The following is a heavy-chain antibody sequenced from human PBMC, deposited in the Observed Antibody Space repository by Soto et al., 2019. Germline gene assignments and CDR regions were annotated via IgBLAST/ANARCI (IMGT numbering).Heavy chain of an antibody. D-gene: IGHD2-15*01. CDR3: ARAQGIVVVVAALGHNNWFDP. V-gene: IGHV3-30*01. CDR2: ISYDGSNK. CDR1: GFTFSSYA. J-gene: IGHJ5*02. Sequence: GGSLRLSCASSGFTFSSYARHWVRQAPGKGLEWVAVISYDGSNKYYADSVKGRFTISRDNSKNTLYLQMNSLRAEDTAVYYCARAQGIVVVVAALGHNNWFDPWGQGTLVTVSS.